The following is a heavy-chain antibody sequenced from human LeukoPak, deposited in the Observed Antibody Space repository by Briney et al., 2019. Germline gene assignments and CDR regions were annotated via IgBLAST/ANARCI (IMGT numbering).Heavy chain of an antibody. CDR3: ARQIIAVSAPGDAFDI. D-gene: IGHD6-19*01. Sequence: PGGSLRLSCAASGFTFITYSMNWVRQAPGKGLEWVSSISSSSSYIYYADSVRGRFTISRDDAKNSLYLQMNNLRAEDMAVYHCARQIIAVSAPGDAFDIWGRGTMVTVSS. V-gene: IGHV3-21*01. J-gene: IGHJ3*02. CDR2: ISSSSSYI. CDR1: GFTFITYS.